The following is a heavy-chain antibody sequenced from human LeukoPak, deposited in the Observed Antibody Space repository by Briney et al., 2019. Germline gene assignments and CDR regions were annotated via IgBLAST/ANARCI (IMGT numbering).Heavy chain of an antibody. Sequence: ASVKVSCKASGYTFTSYGISWVRQAPGQGLEWMGWISAYNGNTNYAQKLQGRVTMTTDTSASTAYMELSSLRSEDMAVYYCARGATGGLRYFDYWGQGTLVTVSS. CDR2: ISAYNGNT. CDR1: GYTFTSYG. V-gene: IGHV1-18*03. CDR3: ARGATGGLRYFDY. D-gene: IGHD3-16*01. J-gene: IGHJ4*02.